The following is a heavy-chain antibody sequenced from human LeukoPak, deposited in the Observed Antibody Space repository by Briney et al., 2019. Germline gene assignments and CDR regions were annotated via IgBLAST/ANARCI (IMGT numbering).Heavy chain of an antibody. CDR3: ARIMTGYLAPSDY. Sequence: GGSLRLSCAASGFTFSSYEMNWVRQAPGKGLEWLSYISSSGSSIYYADSVKGRFTIPRDNAKNSLYLQMHSLRAEDTATYYCARIMTGYLAPSDYWGQGTLVTVSS. CDR2: ISSSGSSI. D-gene: IGHD3-9*01. CDR1: GFTFSSYE. V-gene: IGHV3-48*03. J-gene: IGHJ4*02.